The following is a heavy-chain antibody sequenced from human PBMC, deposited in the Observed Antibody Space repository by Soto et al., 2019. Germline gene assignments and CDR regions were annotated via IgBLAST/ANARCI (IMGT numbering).Heavy chain of an antibody. CDR1: GFSLNTGGLG. CDR3: VHSRCGGDCLQSYSSHYYYGMDV. V-gene: IGHV2-5*02. D-gene: IGHD2-21*02. Sequence: QITLKESGPPLVKPTQTLTLTCTFSGFSLNTGGLGVGWIRQPPGKALEWLALIYWDNDKRYSPSLMRRITITNDTSKNQVVLTMTNMDPVDAATYYCVHSRCGGDCLQSYSSHYYYGMDVWGQGTTVTVSS. J-gene: IGHJ6*02. CDR2: IYWDNDK.